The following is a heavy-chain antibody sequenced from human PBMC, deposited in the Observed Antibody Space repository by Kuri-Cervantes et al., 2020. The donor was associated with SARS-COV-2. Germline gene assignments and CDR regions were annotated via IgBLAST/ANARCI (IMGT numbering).Heavy chain of an antibody. V-gene: IGHV3-23*01. Sequence: GESLRLSCAASGFTFSSYAMSWVRQAPGKGLEWVSAISGSGGSTYYADSLKGRFTISRDNSKNTLYLQKNSLKTEDTAVYYCTTDQVAGSYCSSTSCYEDYWGQGTLVTVSS. J-gene: IGHJ4*02. CDR1: GFTFSSYA. D-gene: IGHD2-2*01. CDR3: TTDQVAGSYCSSTSCYEDY. CDR2: ISGSGGST.